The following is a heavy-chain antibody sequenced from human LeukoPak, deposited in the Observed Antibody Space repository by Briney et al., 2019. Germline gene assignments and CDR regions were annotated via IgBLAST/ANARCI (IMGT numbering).Heavy chain of an antibody. CDR1: GGSISSGGYY. J-gene: IGHJ3*02. CDR2: INHSGST. Sequence: PSETLSLTCTVSGGSISSGGYYWSWIRQPPGKGLEWIGEINHSGSTNYNPSLKSRVTISVDTSKNQFSLKLSSVTAADTAVYYCARGKVVVVIPDAFDIWGQGTMVTVSS. CDR3: ARGKVVVVIPDAFDI. D-gene: IGHD3-22*01. V-gene: IGHV4-39*07.